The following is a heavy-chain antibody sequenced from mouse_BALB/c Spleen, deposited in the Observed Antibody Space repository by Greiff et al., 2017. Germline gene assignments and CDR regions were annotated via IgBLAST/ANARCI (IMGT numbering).Heavy chain of an antibody. CDR1: GFTFSSYA. D-gene: IGHD2-14*01. Sequence: EVQGVESGGGLVKPGGSLKLSCAASGFTFSSYAMSWVRQSPEKRLEWVAEISSGGSYTYYPDTVTGRFTISRDNAKNTLYLEMSSLRSEDTAMYYCARRDYRYDGGAWFAYWGQGTLVTVSA. V-gene: IGHV5-9-4*01. CDR2: ISSGGSYT. CDR3: ARRDYRYDGGAWFAY. J-gene: IGHJ3*01.